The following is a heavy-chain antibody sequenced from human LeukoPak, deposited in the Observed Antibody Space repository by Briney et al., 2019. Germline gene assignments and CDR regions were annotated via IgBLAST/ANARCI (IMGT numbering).Heavy chain of an antibody. J-gene: IGHJ4*02. Sequence: SETLSLTCAVYGGSFSTYYWTWIRQPPGKGLEWIGEINYSRSTKYNPSLKSRVTISADTSKNQFSVKLSSVTAADTAVYFCARVQASGDGYYFDYWGQGNLVTVSS. D-gene: IGHD7-27*01. CDR2: INYSRST. CDR3: ARVQASGDGYYFDY. V-gene: IGHV4-34*01. CDR1: GGSFSTYY.